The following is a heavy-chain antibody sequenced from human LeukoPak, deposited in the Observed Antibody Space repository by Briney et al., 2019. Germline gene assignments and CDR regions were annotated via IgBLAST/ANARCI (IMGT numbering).Heavy chain of an antibody. V-gene: IGHV4-59*08. J-gene: IGHJ6*03. D-gene: IGHD5-18*01. CDR3: ARHLRGYSYGFDDYYYYMDV. CDR2: IYYNGST. CDR1: GGSISSHY. Sequence: SETLSLTCTVSGGSISSHYWSWIRQPPGKGLEWIGYIYYNGSTNYNPSLKSRVTISVDTSKNQFSLKLSYVTAADTAVYYCARHLRGYSYGFDDYYYYMDVWGKGTSVTVSS.